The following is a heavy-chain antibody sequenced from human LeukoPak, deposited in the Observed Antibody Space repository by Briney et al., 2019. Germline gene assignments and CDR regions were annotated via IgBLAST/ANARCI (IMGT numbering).Heavy chain of an antibody. CDR1: GGSISSYY. D-gene: IGHD2-2*01. CDR2: IYTSGST. J-gene: IGHJ3*02. CDR3: ASCSSTSCAFLGAFDI. V-gene: IGHV4-4*07. Sequence: TSETLSLTCTVSGGSISSYYWSWIRQPAGKGLEWIGRIYTSGSTNYNPSLKSRVTMSVDTSKNQFSLKLSSVIAADTAVYYCASCSSTSCAFLGAFDIWGQGTMVTVSS.